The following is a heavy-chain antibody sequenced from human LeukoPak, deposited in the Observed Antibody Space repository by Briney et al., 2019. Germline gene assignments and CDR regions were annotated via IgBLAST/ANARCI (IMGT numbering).Heavy chain of an antibody. CDR2: INPNSGGT. V-gene: IGHV1-2*02. Sequence: GASVKVSCKASGYTFITYDINWVRQAPGQGLEWMGWINPNSGGTNYAQKFQGRVTMTRDTSISTAYMELSRLRSDDTAVYYCARGRVYGDYGRLLPGYWGQGTLVTVSS. D-gene: IGHD4-17*01. J-gene: IGHJ4*02. CDR3: ARGRVYGDYGRLLPGY. CDR1: GYTFITYD.